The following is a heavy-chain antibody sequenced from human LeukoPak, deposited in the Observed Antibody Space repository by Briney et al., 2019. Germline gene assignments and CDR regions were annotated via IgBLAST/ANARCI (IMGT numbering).Heavy chain of an antibody. D-gene: IGHD3-16*01. CDR1: GGSISSYY. J-gene: IGHJ3*01. V-gene: IGHV4-59*12. CDR2: IYYSGST. CDR3: ARYPGGGKFDL. Sequence: SETLSLTCTVSGGSISSYYWSWIRQPPGKGLEWIGYIYYSGSTNYNLSLKSRVTVSADTSKNQLSLKLTSVTAADTGVYYSARYPGGGKFDLWGQGTVVTVSA.